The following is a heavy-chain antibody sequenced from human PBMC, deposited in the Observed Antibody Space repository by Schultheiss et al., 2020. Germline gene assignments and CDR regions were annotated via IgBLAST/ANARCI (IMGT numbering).Heavy chain of an antibody. CDR1: GFTFSSYA. CDR2: ISGSGGST. D-gene: IGHD2-21*02. V-gene: IGHV3-23*01. J-gene: IGHJ5*02. Sequence: GGSLRLSCAASGFTFSSYAMSWVRQAPGKGLEWVSAISGSGGSTYYADSVKGRFTISRDNAKNSLYLQMNSLRAEDTAVYYCARVSQVSYCGGDCYRSWGRIWFDPWGQGTLVTVSS. CDR3: ARVSQVSYCGGDCYRSWGRIWFDP.